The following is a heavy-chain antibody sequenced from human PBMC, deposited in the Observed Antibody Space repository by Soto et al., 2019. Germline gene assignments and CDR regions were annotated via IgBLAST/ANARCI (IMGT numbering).Heavy chain of an antibody. CDR3: ARFCSGGSCYLFSSYYGMDV. D-gene: IGHD2-15*01. Sequence: ASVKVSCKASGYTFASYAISWMRQAPGQGLEWMGWISAYNGNTNYAQKLQGRVTMTTDTSTSTAYMELRSLRSDDTAVYYCARFCSGGSCYLFSSYYGMDVWGQGTTVTVSS. CDR1: GYTFASYA. CDR2: ISAYNGNT. V-gene: IGHV1-18*01. J-gene: IGHJ6*02.